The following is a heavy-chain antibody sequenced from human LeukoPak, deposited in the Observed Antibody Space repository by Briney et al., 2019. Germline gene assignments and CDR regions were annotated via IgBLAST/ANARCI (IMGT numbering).Heavy chain of an antibody. CDR3: AKGKVVPAAPDY. V-gene: IGHV3-23*01. D-gene: IGHD2-2*01. CDR1: GFTFSNYA. Sequence: GGSLRLSCAASGFTFSNYAMSWVRQAPGKGLEWFSTISNGGGSTYYADSVKGRFTISRDNSKNTLYLQMNSLRAEDTAVYYCAKGKVVPAAPDYWGQGTLVTVSS. J-gene: IGHJ4*02. CDR2: ISNGGGST.